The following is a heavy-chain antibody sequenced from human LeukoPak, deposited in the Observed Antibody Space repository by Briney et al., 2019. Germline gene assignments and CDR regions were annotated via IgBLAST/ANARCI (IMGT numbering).Heavy chain of an antibody. V-gene: IGHV3-74*01. CDR2: ITGDGSST. J-gene: IGHJ6*02. CDR1: GFTFSGYW. CDR3: AREDSSGYDSYYYYGMDV. Sequence: GGSLRLSCAASGFTFSGYWMHWVRQAPGKGLVWVSRITGDGSSTSYADSVKGRFTISRDNAKNTLYLQMISLRAEDTAVYYCAREDSSGYDSYYYYGMDVWGQGTTVTVSS. D-gene: IGHD5-12*01.